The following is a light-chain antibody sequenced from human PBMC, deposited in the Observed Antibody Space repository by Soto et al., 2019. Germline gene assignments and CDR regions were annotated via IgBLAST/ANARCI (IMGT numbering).Light chain of an antibody. CDR2: AAS. CDR1: QSISSY. Sequence: DIQLTQSASFLSASVGDRVTITCRASQSISSYLAWYQQKPGKAPKLLIYAASTLQSGVPSRFSGSGSGTEFTLTISSRQPEDFATYYCQQLHSYPPTFGQGTRLEIK. V-gene: IGKV1-9*01. CDR3: QQLHSYPPT. J-gene: IGKJ5*01.